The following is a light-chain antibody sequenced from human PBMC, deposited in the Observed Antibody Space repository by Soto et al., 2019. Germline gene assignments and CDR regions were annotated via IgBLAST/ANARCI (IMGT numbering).Light chain of an antibody. CDR3: SSYAGNNTYV. Sequence: QSVLTQPPSAPGSPGQSFTISCTGTSSDIGAYNYVSWYQQRPGKAPKLMIYEVSRRPSGVPYRFSGSKSGSTASLTVSGLHTEDEADYYCSSYAGNNTYVFGSGTK. CDR2: EVS. J-gene: IGLJ1*01. CDR1: SSDIGAYNY. V-gene: IGLV2-8*01.